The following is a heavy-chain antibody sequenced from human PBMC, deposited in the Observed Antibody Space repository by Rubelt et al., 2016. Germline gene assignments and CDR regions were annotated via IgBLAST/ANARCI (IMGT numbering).Heavy chain of an antibody. J-gene: IGHJ5*02. Sequence: QLQESGPGLVKPSETLSLTFAVYGGSFRGYYWCWIRQPPGKGLEWIGEFNLSVSTNYNPSLKSRVTISVDTSKKQSALKLGSETAADTAVYYCARDSHHWGQGTLVTVSS. CDR2: FNLSVST. CDR3: ARDSHH. CDR1: GGSFRGYY. V-gene: IGHV4-34*10.